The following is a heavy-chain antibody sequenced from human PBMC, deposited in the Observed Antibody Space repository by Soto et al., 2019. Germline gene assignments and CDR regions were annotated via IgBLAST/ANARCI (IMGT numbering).Heavy chain of an antibody. Sequence: EVQLVESGGGLVQPGRSLRLSCAASGFTFDDYAMHWVRQAPGKGLEWVSGISWNSGSIGYADSVKGRFTISRDNAKNSLYLQMNSLRAEDTALYYCAKGVYYYDSSGSLDYWGQGTLVTVSS. CDR2: ISWNSGSI. CDR3: AKGVYYYDSSGSLDY. CDR1: GFTFDDYA. D-gene: IGHD3-22*01. J-gene: IGHJ4*02. V-gene: IGHV3-9*01.